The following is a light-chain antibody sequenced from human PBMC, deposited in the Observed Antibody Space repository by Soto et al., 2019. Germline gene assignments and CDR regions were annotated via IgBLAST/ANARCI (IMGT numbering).Light chain of an antibody. Sequence: QPVLTQPPSASGSPGQSVTISCTGTSSDVGGYNYVSWYQQHPGKAPKLMIYEVSKRPSGVPDRFSGSKSGNTASLTVSGLPADDEADYYCSSYAGSNNHVVFGGGTEVTVL. CDR3: SSYAGSNNHVV. V-gene: IGLV2-8*01. CDR1: SSDVGGYNY. J-gene: IGLJ2*01. CDR2: EVS.